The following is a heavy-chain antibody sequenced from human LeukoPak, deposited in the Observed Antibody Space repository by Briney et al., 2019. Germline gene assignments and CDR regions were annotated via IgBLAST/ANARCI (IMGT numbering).Heavy chain of an antibody. J-gene: IGHJ4*02. CDR3: ARVRYQTADY. CDR1: GFTFSSYE. D-gene: IGHD3-16*02. V-gene: IGHV3-48*03. CDR2: ISSSGTTI. Sequence: GGSLRLSCAASGFTFSSYEMNWVRQAPGKGLEWVSYISSSGTTIHYADSVKGRFTISRDNAKNSLYLQLNSLRVEDTAVYYCARVRYQTADYWGQGTLVTVSS.